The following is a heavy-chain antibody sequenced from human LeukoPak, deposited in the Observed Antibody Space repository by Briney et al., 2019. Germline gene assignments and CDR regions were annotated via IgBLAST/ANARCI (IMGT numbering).Heavy chain of an antibody. V-gene: IGHV3-74*01. CDR2: INTDGSST. J-gene: IGHJ3*02. CDR1: GFTFSSYW. Sequence: PGGSLRLSCAASGFTFSSYWMHWVRQAPGKGLVWVSRINTDGSSTSYADSVKGRFTISRDNAKNTLYLQMNSLRAEDTAVYYCARDKIAARQVFGGMVPKNAFDIWGQGTMVTVSS. CDR3: ARDKIAARQVFGGMVPKNAFDI. D-gene: IGHD6-6*01.